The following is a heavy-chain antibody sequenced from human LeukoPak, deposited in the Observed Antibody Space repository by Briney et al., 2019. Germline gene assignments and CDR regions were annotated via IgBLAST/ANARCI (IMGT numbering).Heavy chain of an antibody. D-gene: IGHD2-15*01. J-gene: IGHJ3*02. Sequence: GGSLRLSCAASGFTFSSYWMSWVRQAPGKGLEWVANIKQDGSEKYYVDSVKGRFTISRDNAKNSLYLQMNSLRAEDTAEYYCARDSLGYCSGGSCYPIWGQGTMVTVSS. CDR2: IKQDGSEK. V-gene: IGHV3-7*01. CDR1: GFTFSSYW. CDR3: ARDSLGYCSGGSCYPI.